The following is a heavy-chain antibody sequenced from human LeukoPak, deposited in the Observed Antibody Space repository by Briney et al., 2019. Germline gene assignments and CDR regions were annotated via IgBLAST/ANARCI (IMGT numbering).Heavy chain of an antibody. J-gene: IGHJ3*02. CDR2: ISSSSSYI. D-gene: IGHD1-1*01. CDR3: ATTGTHDAFDI. CDR1: GFTFSSYS. V-gene: IGHV3-21*01. Sequence: GGSLRLSCAASGFTFSSYSMNWVRQAPGKGLEWVSSISSSSSYIYYADSVKGRFTISRDNAKNSLYLQMNSLRAEDTAVYYCATTGTHDAFDIWGQGTMVTASS.